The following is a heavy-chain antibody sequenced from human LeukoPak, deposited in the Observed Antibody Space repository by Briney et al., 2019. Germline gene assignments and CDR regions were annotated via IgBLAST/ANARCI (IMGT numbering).Heavy chain of an antibody. CDR3: ARQDSSGAYNWFDP. J-gene: IGHJ5*02. V-gene: IGHV4-34*01. CDR1: GGSFRGYY. CDR2: INHSGST. Sequence: SETLSLTCAVYGGSFRGYYWSWIRQPPGKGLEWIGEINHSGSTNYNPSLKSRVTISVDTSKNQFSLKLSSVTAADTAVYYCARQDSSGAYNWFDPWGQGTLVTVSS. D-gene: IGHD6-19*01.